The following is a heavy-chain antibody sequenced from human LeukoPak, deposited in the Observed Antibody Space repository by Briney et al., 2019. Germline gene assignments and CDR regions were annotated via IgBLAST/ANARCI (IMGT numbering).Heavy chain of an antibody. CDR2: IWYDGTNK. Sequence: GGSLRLSCAASGFTFSSYAMSWVRQAPGKGLEWVALIWYDGTNKYYVDSVKGRFTISRDNSKNTLYLQMNSLRADDTAVYYCARDRYGIRRDYFDYWGQGILVTVSS. D-gene: IGHD5-18*01. CDR1: GFTFSSYA. J-gene: IGHJ4*02. CDR3: ARDRYGIRRDYFDY. V-gene: IGHV3-33*08.